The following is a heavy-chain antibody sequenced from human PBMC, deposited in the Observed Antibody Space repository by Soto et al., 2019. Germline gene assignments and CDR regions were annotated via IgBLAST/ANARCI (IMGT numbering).Heavy chain of an antibody. V-gene: IGHV1-18*04. CDR3: TRDRLGILGGDY. Sequence: QVQLVQSGVEVKKPGASVKVSCTASGYTLTNYGFSWVRQAPGQGLEWMGWISAYNGDTKYAQKLQGRVTMTTDISTSTAYMELRSLTSDDTALYYCTRDRLGILGGDYWGQGTLVTVSS. CDR1: GYTLTNYG. CDR2: ISAYNGDT. J-gene: IGHJ4*02. D-gene: IGHD3-10*01.